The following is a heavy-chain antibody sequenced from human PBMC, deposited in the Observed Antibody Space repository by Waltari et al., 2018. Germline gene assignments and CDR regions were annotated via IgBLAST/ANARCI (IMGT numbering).Heavy chain of an antibody. CDR3: ARVSDPPVVTLNAFDI. CDR1: GYSISSGYY. V-gene: IGHV4-38-2*01. D-gene: IGHD2-21*02. Sequence: QVQLQESGPGLVKPSETLSLTCAVSGYSISSGYYWCWIRQPPGKGLEWIGSIYHSGSTYYNPSLKSRVTISVDTSKNQFSLKLSSVTATDTAVYYCARVSDPPVVTLNAFDIWGQGTMVTVSS. J-gene: IGHJ3*02. CDR2: IYHSGST.